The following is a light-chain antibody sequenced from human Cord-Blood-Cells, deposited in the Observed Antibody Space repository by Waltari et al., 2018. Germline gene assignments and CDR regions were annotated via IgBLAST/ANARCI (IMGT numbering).Light chain of an antibody. CDR2: AAS. CDR3: QQSYSTPFP. J-gene: IGKJ3*01. Sequence: DIQMTQSPSSLSASVGDRVTITCRASQSISSYLNWYQQKPGKAPKLLIYAASSLQSGVPSRFSGSGSWTDFTLTISSLQPEDVATYYCQQSYSTPFPFGPGTKVDIK. CDR1: QSISSY. V-gene: IGKV1-39*01.